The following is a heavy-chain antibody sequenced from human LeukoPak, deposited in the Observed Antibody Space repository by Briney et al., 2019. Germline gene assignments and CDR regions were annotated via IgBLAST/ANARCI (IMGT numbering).Heavy chain of an antibody. V-gene: IGHV3-9*03. CDR1: GFTFDDYA. CDR2: ISWNSGSI. Sequence: PGRSLRLSCAASGFTFDDYAMHWVRQAPGKGLEWVSGISWNSGSIGYADSVKGRVTISRDNAKNSLYLQMNSLRAEDMALYYCAKVPYSSSSGGYLDYWGQGTLVTVSS. CDR3: AKVPYSSSSGGYLDY. D-gene: IGHD6-6*01. J-gene: IGHJ4*02.